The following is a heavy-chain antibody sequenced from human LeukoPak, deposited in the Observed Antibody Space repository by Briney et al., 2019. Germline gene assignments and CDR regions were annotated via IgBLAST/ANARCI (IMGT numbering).Heavy chain of an antibody. CDR2: IYTTEKT. D-gene: IGHD3-22*01. J-gene: IGHJ4*02. V-gene: IGHV4-61*02. Sequence: SETLSLTCSVSGGSISRGSYYWSWIRQPAGKGLEWIGRIYTTEKTNYNPSLKSRVTISLDTSKNQFSLKLTSVTAAVTAVYYCARVKGYMIEDDFDYCGQGTLVTVSS. CDR1: GGSISRGSYY. CDR3: ARVKGYMIEDDFDY.